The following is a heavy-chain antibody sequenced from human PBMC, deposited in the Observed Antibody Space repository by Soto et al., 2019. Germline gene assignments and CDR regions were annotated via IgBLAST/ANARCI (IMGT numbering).Heavy chain of an antibody. CDR1: GYTFSDYG. Sequence: QIHLVQSAVEVKKPGASVKVSCKTSGYTFSDYGITWVRQAPGQGLEWVGWMYGYNGHTNYAQKFQDRVTMTTDTSTNTAYMELRSLTSDDTAVYYCARDRGVLIVRTPHLDDWGQGTLVTVSS. V-gene: IGHV1-18*01. CDR2: MYGYNGHT. D-gene: IGHD3-22*01. CDR3: ARDRGVLIVRTPHLDD. J-gene: IGHJ4*02.